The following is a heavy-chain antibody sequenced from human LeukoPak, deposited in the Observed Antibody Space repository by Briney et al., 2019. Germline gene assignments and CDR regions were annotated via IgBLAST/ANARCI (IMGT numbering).Heavy chain of an antibody. J-gene: IGHJ6*03. V-gene: IGHV1-18*01. CDR3: ARVDYVPSYYYYYMDV. Sequence: ASVKVSCKASGYTFTSYGISWVRQAPGQGLEWMGWISAYNGNRNHAQKLQGRVTMTTDRSTSTAYMELRSLRSDDTAVYYCARVDYVPSYYYYYMDVWGKGTTVTVSS. D-gene: IGHD4/OR15-4a*01. CDR2: ISAYNGNR. CDR1: GYTFTSYG.